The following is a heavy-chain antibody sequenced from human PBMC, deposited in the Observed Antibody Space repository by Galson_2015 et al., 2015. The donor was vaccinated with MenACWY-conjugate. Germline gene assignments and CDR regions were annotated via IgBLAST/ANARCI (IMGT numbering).Heavy chain of an antibody. J-gene: IGHJ4*02. CDR1: GDSVSSNSAA. CDR3: VREGYYFDY. V-gene: IGHV6-1*01. Sequence: CAISGDSVSSNSAAWNWIRQSPSRGLEWLGKTYYRSKWYNDYAVSVKSRITINPDTSNNQFSLQLNSVTPDDTAAHYCVREGYYFDYWGQGTLVTVSS. CDR2: TYYRSKWYN.